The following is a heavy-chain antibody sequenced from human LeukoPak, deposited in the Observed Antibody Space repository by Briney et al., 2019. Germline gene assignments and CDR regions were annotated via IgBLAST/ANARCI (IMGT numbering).Heavy chain of an antibody. CDR3: ARSDNWNPDY. J-gene: IGHJ4*02. CDR2: ISSSSSTI. D-gene: IGHD1-20*01. Sequence: GSLRLSCAASGFTFSSYSMKWVRQAPGKGLEWVSSISSSSSTIYYADSVKGRFTISRDNAKNSLYLQMNSLRAEDTAVYYCARSDNWNPDYWGQGTLVTVSS. CDR1: GFTFSSYS. V-gene: IGHV3-48*01.